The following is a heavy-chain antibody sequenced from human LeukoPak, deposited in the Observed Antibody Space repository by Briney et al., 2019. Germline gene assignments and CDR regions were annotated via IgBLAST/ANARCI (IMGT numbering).Heavy chain of an antibody. V-gene: IGHV3-23*01. D-gene: IGHD1-26*01. CDR1: GFPFSSFA. CDR2: KGGSGRST. CDR3: ARMSGQTNGEYYLKV. J-gene: IGHJ4*02. Sequence: GGSVTLLCAPSGFPFSSFAKPWLRQSTGKALEWVTDKGGSGRSTFYAESVKGPFTISRDNSRNTLYLQMNPPRVEDTGVYYGARMSGQTNGEYYLKVWGQGTLVTVSS.